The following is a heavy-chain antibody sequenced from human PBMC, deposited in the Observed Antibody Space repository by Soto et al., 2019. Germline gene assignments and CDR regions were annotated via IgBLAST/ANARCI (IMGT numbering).Heavy chain of an antibody. J-gene: IGHJ4*02. CDR2: IYYSGST. D-gene: IGHD6-13*01. Sequence: SETLSLTCSVSGGSINSSSYFWGWVRQPPGKGLEWIGSIYYSGSTYYNPSLRSRVTISVDTSKNQFSLKLSSVTAADTAVFYCASGVLAAAAPIDYWGQGTLVTVSS. CDR1: GGSINSSSYF. V-gene: IGHV4-39*01. CDR3: ASGVLAAAAPIDY.